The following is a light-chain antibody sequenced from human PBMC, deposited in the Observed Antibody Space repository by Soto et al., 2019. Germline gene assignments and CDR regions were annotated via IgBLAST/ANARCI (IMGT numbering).Light chain of an antibody. V-gene: IGKV3-20*01. J-gene: IGKJ2*01. CDR3: QQYGSSPPYT. CDR1: QSVSSSY. Sequence: EIVLTQSPGTLSLSPGERATLSCRASQSVSSSYLAWYQQKPGQGPRLLIYGASSTATGIPDRFSGSGSGTDVALTISRLEPEDFAVYYCQQYGSSPPYTFGQGAKLEIK. CDR2: GAS.